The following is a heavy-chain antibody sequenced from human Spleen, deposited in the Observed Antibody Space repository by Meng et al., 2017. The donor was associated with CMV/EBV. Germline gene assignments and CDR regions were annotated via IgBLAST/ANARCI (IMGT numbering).Heavy chain of an antibody. Sequence: SETLSLTCTVSGGSISGSYWSWIRQPPGKGLEWIGYIYYSGTTYYNPSLKSRLTISVDTSKNQFSLKLSSVTAADTAVYYCARSPWVTTRWYYFDYWGQGRLVTVSS. CDR3: ARSPWVTTRWYYFDY. V-gene: IGHV4-30-4*08. D-gene: IGHD4-11*01. CDR2: IYYSGTT. CDR1: GGSISGSY. J-gene: IGHJ4*02.